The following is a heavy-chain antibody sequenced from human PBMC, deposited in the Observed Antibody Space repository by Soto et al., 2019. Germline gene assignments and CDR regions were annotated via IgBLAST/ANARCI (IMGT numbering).Heavy chain of an antibody. Sequence: PSETLSLTCNVSGGPINSPDYYWTWIRQSPGKGLEWIGYLYFNGGTQYNPSLRTPISMSLDTSKNQFSLQLNSVTPEDTAVYYCARGVAVAGLFFDYWGQGTLVTVSS. V-gene: IGHV4-30-4*01. CDR3: ARGVAVAGLFFDY. D-gene: IGHD6-19*01. CDR2: LYFNGGT. CDR1: GGPINSPDYY. J-gene: IGHJ4*02.